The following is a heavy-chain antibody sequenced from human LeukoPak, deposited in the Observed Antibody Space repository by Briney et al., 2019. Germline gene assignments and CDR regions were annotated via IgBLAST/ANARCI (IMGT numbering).Heavy chain of an antibody. Sequence: SETLSLTCTVSGGSISSYYWSWIRQPPGKGLEWIGYIYYSGSTNYNPSLKSRVTISVDTSKNQFSLKLSSVTAADTAVYYCARARARNDYYYGMDVWGQGTTVTVSS. CDR1: GGSISSYY. J-gene: IGHJ6*02. CDR2: IYYSGST. CDR3: ARARARNDYYYGMDV. D-gene: IGHD1-14*01. V-gene: IGHV4-59*01.